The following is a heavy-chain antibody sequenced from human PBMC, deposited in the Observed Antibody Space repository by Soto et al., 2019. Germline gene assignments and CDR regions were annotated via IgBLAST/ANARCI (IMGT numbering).Heavy chain of an antibody. CDR2: ISYDGSNK. Sequence: QVQLVESGGGVVQPGRSLSLSCAASGFTFSSYAMHWVRQAPGKGLEWVAVISYDGSNKYYADSVKGRFTISRDNSKNTLYLQMNSLRAEDTAVYYCARDNAAGVEDDFLEWLQAFDYWGQGTLVTVSS. J-gene: IGHJ4*02. V-gene: IGHV3-30-3*01. CDR3: ARDNAAGVEDDFLEWLQAFDY. CDR1: GFTFSSYA. D-gene: IGHD3-3*01.